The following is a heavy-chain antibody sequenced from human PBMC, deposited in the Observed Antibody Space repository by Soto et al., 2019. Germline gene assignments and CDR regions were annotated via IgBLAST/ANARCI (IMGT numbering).Heavy chain of an antibody. Sequence: EVQLVESGGGLVQPGGSLRLSCAASGFTFSSYWMSWVRQAPGKGLEWVANIKQDGSEKYYVDSVKGRFTISRDNAKNSLYLQMNSLRAEDTAVYYCARVDDNGIYYYDSSGPYYSLWGQGTLVTVSS. CDR3: ARVDDNGIYYYDSSGPYYSL. J-gene: IGHJ4*02. D-gene: IGHD3-22*01. CDR1: GFTFSSYW. V-gene: IGHV3-7*01. CDR2: IKQDGSEK.